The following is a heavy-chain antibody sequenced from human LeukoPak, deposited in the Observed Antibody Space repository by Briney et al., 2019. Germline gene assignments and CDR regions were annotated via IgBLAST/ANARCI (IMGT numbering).Heavy chain of an antibody. CDR3: ARGGLTNRYCSGGSCYGVGVDY. Sequence: SVKVSCKASGGTFSSYAISWLRQAPGQGLEWMGRIIPILGIANYAQKFQGRVTITADKSTSTAYMELSSLRSEDTAVYYCARGGLTNRYCSGGSCYGVGVDYWGQGTLVTVSS. J-gene: IGHJ4*02. CDR1: GGTFSSYA. CDR2: IIPILGIA. V-gene: IGHV1-69*04. D-gene: IGHD2-15*01.